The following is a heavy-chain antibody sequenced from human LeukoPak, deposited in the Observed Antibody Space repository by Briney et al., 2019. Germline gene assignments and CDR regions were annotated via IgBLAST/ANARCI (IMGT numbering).Heavy chain of an antibody. CDR2: FDPGSGEI. CDR3: ATGTHYDLLPF. D-gene: IGHD3-9*01. J-gene: IGHJ4*02. CDR1: GYSITELS. Sequence: SVTVSFKVSGYSITELSTHWVRQAPGKGLEWMGGFDPGSGEIIYEQKFQDRVTMIEDTSTDTAYMELSSLRSEDTALYYCATGTHYDLLPFWGQGTLVTVSS. V-gene: IGHV1-24*01.